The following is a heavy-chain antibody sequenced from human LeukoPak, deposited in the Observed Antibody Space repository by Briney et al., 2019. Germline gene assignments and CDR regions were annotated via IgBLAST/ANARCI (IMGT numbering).Heavy chain of an antibody. CDR1: GYTLTELS. Sequence: ASVKVSCKVSGYTLTELSMHWVRQAPGKGLEWMGGFDPEDGETIYAQKFQGRDTMTEDTSTDTAYMELSSLRSEDTAVYYCATVKKSDYGDYGPTWYFDYWGQGTLVTVSS. CDR3: ATVKKSDYGDYGPTWYFDY. V-gene: IGHV1-24*01. CDR2: FDPEDGET. D-gene: IGHD4-17*01. J-gene: IGHJ4*02.